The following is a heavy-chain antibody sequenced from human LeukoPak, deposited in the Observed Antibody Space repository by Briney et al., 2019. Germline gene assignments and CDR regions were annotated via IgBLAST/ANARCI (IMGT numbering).Heavy chain of an antibody. CDR3: ARGSTTVVTPCFDY. CDR1: GGSISSYY. Sequence: SETLSLTCTVSGGSISSYYWSWIRQPPGKGLEWIGYIYYSGSTYYNPSLKSRVTISVDTSKNQFSLKLSSVTAADTAVYYCARGSTTVVTPCFDYWGQGTLVTVSS. CDR2: IYYSGST. J-gene: IGHJ4*02. D-gene: IGHD4-23*01. V-gene: IGHV4-59*12.